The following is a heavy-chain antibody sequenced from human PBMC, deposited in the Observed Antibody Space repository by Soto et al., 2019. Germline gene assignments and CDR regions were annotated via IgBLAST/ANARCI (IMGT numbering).Heavy chain of an antibody. CDR1: CGSFSSYY. V-gene: IGHV4-34*01. Sequence: QVQLQQWGAGLLRRSETVSLTCAVYCGSFSSYYWSWIRQPPGKGLEWIGEINHSGSTNYNPSLKSRVTMSVDTSKNQFSLKLSSVTAADTAVYYCARTSRFDCWGQGTLVTVSS. CDR2: INHSGST. D-gene: IGHD6-6*01. CDR3: ARTSRFDC. J-gene: IGHJ4*02.